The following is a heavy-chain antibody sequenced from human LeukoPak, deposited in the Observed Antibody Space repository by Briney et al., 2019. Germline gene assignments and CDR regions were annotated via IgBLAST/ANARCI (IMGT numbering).Heavy chain of an antibody. D-gene: IGHD3-10*01. Sequence: SETLSLTCAVYGESMIGHYWTWIRQPPGKRLEWIGEIHHSGGTNSNPSLKNRLTMSTDMSKNQFSLKLKSVTAADTAVYYCARATASGSGRAYDHWAQGNLVPVSS. CDR2: IHHSGGT. J-gene: IGHJ4*02. CDR3: ARATASGSGRAYDH. CDR1: GESMIGHY. V-gene: IGHV4-34*01.